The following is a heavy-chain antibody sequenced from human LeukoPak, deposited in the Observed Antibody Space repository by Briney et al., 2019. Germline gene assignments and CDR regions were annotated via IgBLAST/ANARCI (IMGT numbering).Heavy chain of an antibody. V-gene: IGHV4-31*03. CDR1: GGSISSGGYY. Sequence: PSETLSLTCTVSGGSISSGGYYWSWIRQHPGKGLEWLGYIYNSGSSYYNPSLRSRVSISLETSKNQFSLKLSSVTAADTAVYYCARGLWFGELYPFDPGGQGTLVTVSS. CDR3: ARGLWFGELYPFDP. J-gene: IGHJ5*02. CDR2: IYNSGSS. D-gene: IGHD3-10*01.